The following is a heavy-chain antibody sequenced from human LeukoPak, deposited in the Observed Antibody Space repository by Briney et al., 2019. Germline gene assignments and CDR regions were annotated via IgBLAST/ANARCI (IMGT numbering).Heavy chain of an antibody. CDR1: GYSLTSYW. J-gene: IGHJ4*02. CDR3: ARLSPSGLEYYFAY. V-gene: IGHV5-51*01. Sequence: GESLKISCRRSGYSLTSYWIGWLRQMPGKGLEWMGIIYPDDSDTRYSPSFQGQVTISADKSISTAYLQWSSLKASGTAMYYCARLSPSGLEYYFAYWGQGTLVTVSS. CDR2: IYPDDSDT. D-gene: IGHD6-19*01.